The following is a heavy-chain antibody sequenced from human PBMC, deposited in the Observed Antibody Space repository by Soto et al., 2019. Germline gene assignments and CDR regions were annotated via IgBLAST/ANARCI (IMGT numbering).Heavy chain of an antibody. V-gene: IGHV3-23*01. CDR3: AKTGDLYYYYYMDV. Sequence: VQLLESGGGLVQPGGSLSLSCAASGFTFSSYAMSWVRQAPGKGLEWVSAISGSGGSTYYADSVKGRFTISRDNSKNTLYLQMNSLRAEDTAVYYCAKTGDLYYYYYMDVWGKGTTVTVSS. D-gene: IGHD3-10*01. CDR1: GFTFSSYA. J-gene: IGHJ6*03. CDR2: ISGSGGST.